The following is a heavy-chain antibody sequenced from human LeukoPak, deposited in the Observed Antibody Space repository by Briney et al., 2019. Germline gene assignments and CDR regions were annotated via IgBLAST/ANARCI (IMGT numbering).Heavy chain of an antibody. CDR1: GGSISSYY. J-gene: IGHJ4*02. D-gene: IGHD2-15*01. CDR2: IYYSGST. Sequence: SETLSLTCTVSGGSISSYYWSWIRQPPGKGLEWIGYIYYSGSTNYNPSLKSRVTISVDTSKNQFSLKLSSVTAADTAVYYCARSPGGYCSGGCCYWFDYWGQGTLVTVSS. CDR3: ARSPGGYCSGGCCYWFDY. V-gene: IGHV4-59*01.